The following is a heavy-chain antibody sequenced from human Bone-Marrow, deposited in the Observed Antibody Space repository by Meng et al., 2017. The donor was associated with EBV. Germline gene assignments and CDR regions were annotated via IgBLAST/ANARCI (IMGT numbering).Heavy chain of an antibody. V-gene: IGHV4-39*07. J-gene: IGHJ4*02. CDR3: VRGYDYGDYVDY. CDR1: CTCFTTPYHQ. Sequence: PLRAAGPGPVMPSKPPSLGSTVSCTCFTTPYHQRGCSCPPQGKGRVLLMSFYSITAPSYKPSLRSRLAISVDTSKNQFSLRLTSLTAADNAVYYCVRGYDYGDYVDYWGQGTLVTVSS. CDR2: FYSITAP. D-gene: IGHD4-17*01.